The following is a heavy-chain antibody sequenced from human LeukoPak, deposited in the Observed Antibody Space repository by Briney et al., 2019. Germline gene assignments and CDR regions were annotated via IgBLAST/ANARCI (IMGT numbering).Heavy chain of an antibody. CDR3: ARQVRQYGSGSYYNGFDY. Sequence: SETLSLTCTVSGGSISISTYYWSWIRQPPGKGLEWIGEINHSGSTNYNPSLKSRVTISVDTSKNQSSLKLSSVTAADTAVYYCARQVRQYGSGSYYNGFDYWGQGTLVTVSS. D-gene: IGHD3-10*01. J-gene: IGHJ4*02. CDR1: GGSISISTYY. CDR2: INHSGST. V-gene: IGHV4-39*01.